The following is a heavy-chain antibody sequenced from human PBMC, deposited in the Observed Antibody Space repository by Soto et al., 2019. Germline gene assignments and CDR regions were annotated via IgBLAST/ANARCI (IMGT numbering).Heavy chain of an antibody. CDR2: INPNSGGT. CDR3: ARDQARATTLFDY. CDR1: GDTFTGYY. V-gene: IGHV1-2*02. Sequence: ASVKGSCKASGDTFTGYYMHWVRQAPGQGLEWMGWINPNSGGTNYAQKFQGRVTMTRDTSISTAYMELSRLRSDDTAVYYCARDQARATTLFDYRGQGTLLTVSS. J-gene: IGHJ4*02. D-gene: IGHD1-26*01.